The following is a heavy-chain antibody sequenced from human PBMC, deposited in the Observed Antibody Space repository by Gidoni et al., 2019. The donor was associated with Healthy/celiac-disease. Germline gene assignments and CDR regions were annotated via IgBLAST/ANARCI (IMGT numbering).Heavy chain of an antibody. Sequence: EVQLVESGGGLVQPGRSLRLSWAASGFTFDDYAMHWVRQAPGQGLEWVSGISWNSGSIGYADSVKGRFTISRDNAKNSLYLQMNSLRAEDTALYYCATVVAATYNYWGQGTLVTVSS. J-gene: IGHJ4*02. CDR3: ATVVAATYNY. CDR1: GFTFDDYA. CDR2: ISWNSGSI. V-gene: IGHV3-9*01. D-gene: IGHD2-15*01.